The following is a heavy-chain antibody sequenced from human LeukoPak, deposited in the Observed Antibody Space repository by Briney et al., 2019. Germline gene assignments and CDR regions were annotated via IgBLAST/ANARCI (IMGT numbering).Heavy chain of an antibody. J-gene: IGHJ5*02. CDR3: ARDGSIAVKNWFDP. CDR1: GFTFSTYW. V-gene: IGHV3-74*01. D-gene: IGHD6-19*01. CDR2: IDHDGINT. Sequence: PGGSLRLSCAASGFTFSTYWMHWVRQAPGKGLVWVSRIDHDGINTYYADSVKGRFTISRDNAKNTLYLQMNSLRAEDTAVYYCARDGSIAVKNWFDPWGQGTLVTVSS.